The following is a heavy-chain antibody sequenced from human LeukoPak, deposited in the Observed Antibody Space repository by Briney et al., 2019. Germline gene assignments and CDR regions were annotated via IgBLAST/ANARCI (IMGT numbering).Heavy chain of an antibody. Sequence: GGSLRLSCAASGFTFSSYWMSWVRQAPGKGLEWVANIKQDGSEQYYVDSVKGRFTISRDNAKNSLYLQMNSLRVDDTGIYYCARDQRGVTGIRDFDYWGQGTRVTVSS. J-gene: IGHJ4*02. CDR2: IKQDGSEQ. D-gene: IGHD2-21*02. CDR1: GFTFSSYW. V-gene: IGHV3-7*03. CDR3: ARDQRGVTGIRDFDY.